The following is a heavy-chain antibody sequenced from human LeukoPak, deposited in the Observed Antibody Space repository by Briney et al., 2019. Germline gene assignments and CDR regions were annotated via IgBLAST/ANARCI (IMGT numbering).Heavy chain of an antibody. V-gene: IGHV4-39*01. Sequence: SETLSLTCAVYRGTFSGYYWGWIRQPPGKGLEWIGSIYYSGSTYYNPSLKSRVTISVDTSKNQFSLKLSSVTAADTAVYYCARHKGGKNWFDPWGQGTLVTVSS. CDR3: ARHKGGKNWFDP. D-gene: IGHD1-26*01. CDR1: RGTFSGYY. CDR2: IYYSGST. J-gene: IGHJ5*02.